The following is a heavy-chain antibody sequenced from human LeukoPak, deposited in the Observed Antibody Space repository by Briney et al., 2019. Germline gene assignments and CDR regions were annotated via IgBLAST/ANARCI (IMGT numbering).Heavy chain of an antibody. V-gene: IGHV3-30*02. CDR2: IRYDGTNK. CDR3: ARRSSSGWYPDYYYYYMDV. Sequence: GGSLRLSCAASEFTFSNYGMHWVRQAPGKGLEWVAFIRYDGTNKYYADSVKSRFTISRDNSKNTLYLKMNSLRGEDTAVYYCARRSSSGWYPDYYYYYMDVWGQGTLVTVSS. D-gene: IGHD6-19*01. J-gene: IGHJ6*03. CDR1: EFTFSNYG.